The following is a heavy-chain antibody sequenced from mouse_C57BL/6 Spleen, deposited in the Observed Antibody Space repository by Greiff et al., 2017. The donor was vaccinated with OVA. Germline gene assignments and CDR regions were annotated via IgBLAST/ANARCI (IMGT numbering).Heavy chain of an antibody. Sequence: EVKVEESGPGLVKPSQSLSLTCSVTGYSITSGYYWNWIRQFPGNKLEWMGYISYDGSNNYNPSLKNRISITRDTSKNQFFLKLNSVTTEDTATYYCARGDYSNLCAYWGQGTLVTVSA. D-gene: IGHD2-5*01. V-gene: IGHV3-6*01. J-gene: IGHJ3*01. CDR3: ARGDYSNLCAY. CDR2: ISYDGSN. CDR1: GYSITSGYY.